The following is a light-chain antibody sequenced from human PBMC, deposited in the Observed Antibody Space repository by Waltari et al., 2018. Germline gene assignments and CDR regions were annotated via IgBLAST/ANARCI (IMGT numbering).Light chain of an antibody. CDR2: DVN. V-gene: IGLV2-14*01. CDR3: GSYTSSTTPYV. Sequence: QSALTQPASVSGSPGQSITISCTGTSSDVGGYNYVTWYQQHPGKAPKVMIYDVNTRPSGVSNRFSGSKSGNTASLTISGLQADDEADYYCGSYTSSTTPYVFGTGTKVTVL. J-gene: IGLJ1*01. CDR1: SSDVGGYNY.